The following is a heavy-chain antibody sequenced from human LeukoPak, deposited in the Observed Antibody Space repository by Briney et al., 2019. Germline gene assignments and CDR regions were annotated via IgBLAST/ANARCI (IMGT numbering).Heavy chain of an antibody. CDR3: ARVGTINYYYGMDV. CDR1: GFFFSSHE. Sequence: GGSLRLSCAAYGFFFSSHEMTWVRQAPGKGLEWVSYISGSGSTINYGDSVKGRFIISRDNAKKSLYLQMNGLRAEDTAVYYCARVGTINYYYGMDVWGQGTTVTVSS. D-gene: IGHD4/OR15-4a*01. V-gene: IGHV3-48*03. CDR2: ISGSGSTI. J-gene: IGHJ6*02.